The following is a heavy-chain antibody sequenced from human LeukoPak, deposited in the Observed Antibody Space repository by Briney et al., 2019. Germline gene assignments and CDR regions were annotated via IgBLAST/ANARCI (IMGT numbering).Heavy chain of an antibody. Sequence: ASVKVSCKASGGTFSSYAISWVRQAPGQGLEWMGGIIPIFGTANYAQKFQGRVTITAAESTSTAYMELSSLRSEDTAVYYCASPHHHGYGPDALFSGPDIWGQGTMVTVSS. D-gene: IGHD5-12*01. CDR2: IIPIFGTA. J-gene: IGHJ3*02. CDR1: GGTFSSYA. CDR3: ASPHHHGYGPDALFSGPDI. V-gene: IGHV1-69*01.